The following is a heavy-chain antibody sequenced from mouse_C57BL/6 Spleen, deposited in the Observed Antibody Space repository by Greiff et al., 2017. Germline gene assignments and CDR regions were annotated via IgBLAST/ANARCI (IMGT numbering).Heavy chain of an antibody. V-gene: IGHV5-16*01. CDR3: ARDKNGNFDWYFDV. D-gene: IGHD2-1*01. CDR2: INYDGSST. J-gene: IGHJ1*03. Sequence: EVKVVESEGGLVQPGSSMKLSCTASGFTFSDYYMAWVRQVPEKGLEWVANINYDGSSTYYLDSLKSRFIISRDNAKNILYLQMSSLKSEDTATYYCARDKNGNFDWYFDVWGTGTTVTVSS. CDR1: GFTFSDYY.